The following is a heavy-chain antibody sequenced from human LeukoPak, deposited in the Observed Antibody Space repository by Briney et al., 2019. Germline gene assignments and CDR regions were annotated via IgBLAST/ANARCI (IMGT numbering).Heavy chain of an antibody. CDR1: GYTFTVYY. CDR3: ARLADCSSSSCRSFDY. Sequence: ASVKVSCKASGYTFTVYYMHWVRQAPGQGLEYMGWINPNSGGTNYAQKFQGRVTMTSDTSISTAYMELSRLRSDDTAVYYCARLADCSSSSCRSFDYWGQGTLVTVSS. D-gene: IGHD2-2*01. J-gene: IGHJ4*02. CDR2: INPNSGGT. V-gene: IGHV1-2*02.